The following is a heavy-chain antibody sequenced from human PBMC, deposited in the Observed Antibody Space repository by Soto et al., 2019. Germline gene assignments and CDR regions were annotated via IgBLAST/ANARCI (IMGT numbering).Heavy chain of an antibody. CDR1: GGSISSSSYY. CDR2: IYYSGIT. CDR3: IKGVRVFYY. Sequence: SETLSLTCTVSGGSISSSSYYWGWIRQPPGKGLEWIGSIYYSGITYYNPSLKSRVTISVDTSKNQFSLKLSSVTAADTAVYYCIKGVRVFYYWGQGTLVTVSS. D-gene: IGHD3-10*01. V-gene: IGHV4-39*01. J-gene: IGHJ4*02.